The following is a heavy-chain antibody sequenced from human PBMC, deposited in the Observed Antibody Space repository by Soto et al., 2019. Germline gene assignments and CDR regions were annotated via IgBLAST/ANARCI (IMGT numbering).Heavy chain of an antibody. CDR3: AHRAATTDSYYFDY. D-gene: IGHD1-1*01. CDR1: GFSLSTSGVG. Sequence: QITLKESGPTLVRPSQTLTLTCTFSGFSLSTSGVGVGWIRQPPGKALEWLALIYWDDDKRYRPSLKSRLTTXKXTXTNQVVLTLTNVDPVDTATYYCAHRAATTDSYYFDYWGQGTLITVSS. J-gene: IGHJ4*02. V-gene: IGHV2-5*02. CDR2: IYWDDDK.